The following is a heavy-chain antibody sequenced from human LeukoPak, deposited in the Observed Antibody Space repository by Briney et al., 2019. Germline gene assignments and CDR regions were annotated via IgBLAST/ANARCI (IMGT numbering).Heavy chain of an antibody. CDR3: ARVRSSSYCPPDY. D-gene: IGHD6-13*01. Sequence: PSETLSLTCAVYGGSFSGYYWSWIRQPPGKGLEWIGEINHSGSTNYNPSLKSRVTISVDTSKNQFSLKLSSVTAADTAVYYCARVRSSSYCPPDYWGQGTLVTVSS. V-gene: IGHV4-34*01. CDR2: INHSGST. J-gene: IGHJ4*02. CDR1: GGSFSGYY.